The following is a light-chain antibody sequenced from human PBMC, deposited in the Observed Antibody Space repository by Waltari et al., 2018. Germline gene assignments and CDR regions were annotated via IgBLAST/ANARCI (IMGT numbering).Light chain of an antibody. CDR3: QKYESLPAT. CDR2: HAS. V-gene: IGKV3-20*01. J-gene: IGKJ1*01. CDR1: RSVGIY. Sequence: SCRASRSVGIYLAWYQQKPGQAPRLLIYHASTRATGIPDRFSARGSGTDFSLTISRLEPEDCAVYYCQKYESLPATFGQGTKVEIK.